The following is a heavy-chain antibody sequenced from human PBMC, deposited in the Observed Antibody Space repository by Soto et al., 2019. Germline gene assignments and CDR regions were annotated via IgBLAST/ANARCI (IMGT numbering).Heavy chain of an antibody. CDR1: GFSFGDYA. V-gene: IGHV3-9*01. J-gene: IGHJ4*02. D-gene: IGHD3-22*01. CDR2: ITWSSGYI. CDR3: AKGTYDSSGYYTAPDY. Sequence: EVQLVESGGGLVQPGRSLRLSCAASGFSFGDYAMHWVRQAPGRGLEWVSGITWSSGYIGYADSVKGRFTISKDNAKNSLYLKMNSLRPEDTAVYYCAKGTYDSSGYYTAPDYWGQGTLVTVSS.